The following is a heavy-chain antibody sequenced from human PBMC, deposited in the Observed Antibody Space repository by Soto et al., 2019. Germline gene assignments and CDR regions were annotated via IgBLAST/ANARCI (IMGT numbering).Heavy chain of an antibody. Sequence: QVQLQQWGAGLLKPSETLSLTCAVYGGSFSGYYWSWIRQPPGKGLEWIGEINHSGSTNYNPSLKSRVTISVDTSKNQFSLKLSSVTAAVTAVYYCARGRCSSTSCYGGWFDPWGQGTLVTVSS. V-gene: IGHV4-34*01. CDR3: ARGRCSSTSCYGGWFDP. D-gene: IGHD2-2*01. CDR2: INHSGST. J-gene: IGHJ5*02. CDR1: GGSFSGYY.